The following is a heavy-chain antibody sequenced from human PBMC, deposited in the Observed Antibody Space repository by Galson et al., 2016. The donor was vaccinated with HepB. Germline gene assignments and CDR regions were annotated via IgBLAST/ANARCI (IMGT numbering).Heavy chain of an antibody. CDR3: AKGPGRYASGWAPGGVFDI. Sequence: SLRLSCAASGLTFSSYAVSWVRQATGKGLEWVSSISGSGGSTYYADSVKGRFTISRDNSKNTLYLQMNILRAEDTAVYYCAKGPGRYASGWAPGGVFDIWGQGTMVTVSS. CDR1: GLTFSSYA. CDR2: ISGSGGST. J-gene: IGHJ3*02. V-gene: IGHV3-23*01. D-gene: IGHD6-19*01.